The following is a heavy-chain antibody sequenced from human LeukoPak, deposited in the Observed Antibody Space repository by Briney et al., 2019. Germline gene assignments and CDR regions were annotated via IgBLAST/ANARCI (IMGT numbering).Heavy chain of an antibody. CDR2: ISAYNGNT. D-gene: IGHD6-19*01. V-gene: IGHV1-18*01. Sequence: ASVKVSCKASGYTFTSYGISWVRQAPGHGLEWMGWISAYNGNTNYAQKLQGRVTMTTDTSTSTAYMELRSLRSDDTAVYYCARDPGSSGWWSNCDYWGQGTLVTVSS. CDR1: GYTFTSYG. J-gene: IGHJ4*02. CDR3: ARDPGSSGWWSNCDY.